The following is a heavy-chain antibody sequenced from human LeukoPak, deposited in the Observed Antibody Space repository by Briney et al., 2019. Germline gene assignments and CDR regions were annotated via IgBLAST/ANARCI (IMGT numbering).Heavy chain of an antibody. V-gene: IGHV3-21*01. CDR3: ARGGITMVQGVIIG. D-gene: IGHD3-10*01. Sequence: GGSLRLSCAASGFTFSSYSMNWVRQAPGKGLEWVSSISSSSSYIYYADSVKGRFTISRDNAKNSLYLQMISLRAEDTAVYYCARGGITMVQGVIIGWGQGTLVTVSS. CDR2: ISSSSSYI. J-gene: IGHJ4*02. CDR1: GFTFSSYS.